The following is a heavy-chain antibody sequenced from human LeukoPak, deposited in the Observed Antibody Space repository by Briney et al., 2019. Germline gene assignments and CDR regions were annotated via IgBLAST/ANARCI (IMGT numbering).Heavy chain of an antibody. D-gene: IGHD6-13*01. J-gene: IGHJ4*02. Sequence: PGESLRLSCTTSGFIFSNYGMHWVRQAPGKGLEWVALIRNDIPKDGINKYYADSVRVRFTISRDNSKNTVYLQMNSLRVADTAMYYCAKGDSNWGQGTLVTVSS. CDR2: IRNDIPKDGINK. CDR1: GFIFSNYG. CDR3: AKGDSN. V-gene: IGHV3-30*02.